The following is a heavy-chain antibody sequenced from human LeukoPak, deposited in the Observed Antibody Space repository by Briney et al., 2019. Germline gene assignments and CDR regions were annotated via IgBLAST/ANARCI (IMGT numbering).Heavy chain of an antibody. V-gene: IGHV3-7*01. CDR3: ARGPNYCSSTSCYATGFDY. CDR1: GFTLRSYW. Sequence: GGSLRLSRAASGFTLRSYWMMGVRQAPGKGLEWVANIKQDGSEKYYVDSVKGRFTISRDTAKNSLYLQMNSLRAEDTAVYYCARGPNYCSSTSCYATGFDYWGQGTLVTVSS. CDR2: IKQDGSEK. D-gene: IGHD2-2*01. J-gene: IGHJ4*02.